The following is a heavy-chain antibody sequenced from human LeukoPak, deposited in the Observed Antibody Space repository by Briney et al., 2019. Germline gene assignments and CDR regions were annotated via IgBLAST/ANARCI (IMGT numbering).Heavy chain of an antibody. J-gene: IGHJ4*02. D-gene: IGHD1-1*01. CDR3: ARLFTERYYFDY. Sequence: GESLKISCKGSGYSFTSYLSGWVGQMPGKDLEWMGIIYPGDSDTRYSPCFQGQVTISAEKSISTAYLQWSSLKASDTPMYYCARLFTERYYFDYWGQGTLVTVSS. CDR2: IYPGDSDT. CDR1: GYSFTSYL. V-gene: IGHV5-51*01.